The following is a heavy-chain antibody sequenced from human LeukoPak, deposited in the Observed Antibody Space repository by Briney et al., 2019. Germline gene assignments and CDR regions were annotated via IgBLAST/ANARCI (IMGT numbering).Heavy chain of an antibody. J-gene: IGHJ5*02. CDR3: ARDSYYYDSSGYWTYNWFDP. V-gene: IGHV4-30-4*07. Sequence: PSETLSLTCAVSGGSISSGGYSWSWIRQPPGKGLEWIGYIYSGSTYYNPSLKSRVTISVDTSKNQFSLKLSSVTAADTAVYYCARDSYYYDSSGYWTYNWFDPWGQGTLVTVSS. CDR1: GGSISSGGYS. D-gene: IGHD3-22*01. CDR2: IYSGST.